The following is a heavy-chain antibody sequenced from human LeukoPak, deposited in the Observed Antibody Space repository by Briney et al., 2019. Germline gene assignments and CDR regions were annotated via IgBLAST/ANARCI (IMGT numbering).Heavy chain of an antibody. CDR3: ARGRSYYYYYYGMDV. CDR1: GFNFGVYA. CDR2: IGGIDGAA. Sequence: GGSLRLSFAASGFNFGVYAMTWVRQAPAQGLEWVSPIGGIDGAAHYADSVKGRFTISRDNSKSALYLQMNNLRAEDTAVYYCARGRSYYYYYYGMDVWGQGTTVTVS. V-gene: IGHV3-23*01. J-gene: IGHJ6*02.